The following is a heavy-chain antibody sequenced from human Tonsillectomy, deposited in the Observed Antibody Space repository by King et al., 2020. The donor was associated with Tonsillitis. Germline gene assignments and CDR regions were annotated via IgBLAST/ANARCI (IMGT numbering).Heavy chain of an antibody. CDR3: ARGSSSSFPITYYFDY. J-gene: IGHJ4*02. D-gene: IGHD6-6*01. Sequence: QLVQSGAEVKKPGASVKVSCKASGYTFTGYYMHWVRQAPGQGLEWMGWINPNSGGTDYAQKFQGWVTMTRDTSISTAYMELSRLRSDDTAVYYCARGSSSSFPITYYFDYWGQGALVTVPS. CDR1: GYTFTGYY. CDR2: INPNSGGT. V-gene: IGHV1-2*04.